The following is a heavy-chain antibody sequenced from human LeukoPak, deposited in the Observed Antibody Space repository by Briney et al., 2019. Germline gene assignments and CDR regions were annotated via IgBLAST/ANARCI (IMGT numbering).Heavy chain of an antibody. CDR2: IYPGDSDT. J-gene: IGHJ4*02. Sequence: GESLQISCKGSGYSFTSYWIGWVRQMPGKGLEWMGIIYPGDSDTRYSPSFQGQVTISADKSISTAYLQWSSLKASDTAMYYCARHWDNDYGDPWIDYWGQGTLVTVSS. CDR3: ARHWDNDYGDPWIDY. CDR1: GYSFTSYW. D-gene: IGHD4-17*01. V-gene: IGHV5-51*01.